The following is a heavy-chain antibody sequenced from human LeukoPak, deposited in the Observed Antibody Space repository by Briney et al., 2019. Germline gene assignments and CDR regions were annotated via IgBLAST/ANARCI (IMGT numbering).Heavy chain of an antibody. V-gene: IGHV3-21*01. Sequence: GGSLRLSCAASGFTFSSYSMNWVRQAPGKGLEWVSSISSSSSYIYYADSVKGRFTISRDNAKNSLYLQMNSLRAEDTAVYYCARDRVAGGAFNIWGQGTMVTVPS. CDR3: ARDRVAGGAFNI. D-gene: IGHD3-10*01. J-gene: IGHJ3*02. CDR2: ISSSSSYI. CDR1: GFTFSSYS.